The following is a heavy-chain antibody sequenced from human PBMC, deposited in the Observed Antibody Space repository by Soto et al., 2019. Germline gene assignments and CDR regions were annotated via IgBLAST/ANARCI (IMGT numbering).Heavy chain of an antibody. CDR3: ARGGSSSGVYYYGMDV. CDR1: GGTFSSYA. Sequence: SVKVSCKASGGTFSSYAISWVRQAPGQGLEWMGGIIPIFGTANYAQKFQGRVTITADESTSTAYMELSSLRSEDTAVYYCARGGSSSGVYYYGMDVWGQGTTVTVSS. CDR2: IIPIFGTA. V-gene: IGHV1-69*13. J-gene: IGHJ6*02. D-gene: IGHD2-15*01.